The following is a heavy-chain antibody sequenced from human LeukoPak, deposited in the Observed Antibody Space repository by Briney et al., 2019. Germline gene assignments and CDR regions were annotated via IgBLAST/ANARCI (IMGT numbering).Heavy chain of an antibody. V-gene: IGHV4-59*01. CDR3: AREQDEYYYGSGSSGWFDP. Sequence: SETLSLTCTVSGGSISSYYWSWIRQPPGKGLEWIGYIYYSGSTNYNPSLKSRVTISVDTSKNQFSLKLSSVTAADTAVYYCAREQDEYYYGSGSSGWFDPWGQGTLVTVSS. CDR1: GGSISSYY. D-gene: IGHD3-10*01. J-gene: IGHJ5*02. CDR2: IYYSGST.